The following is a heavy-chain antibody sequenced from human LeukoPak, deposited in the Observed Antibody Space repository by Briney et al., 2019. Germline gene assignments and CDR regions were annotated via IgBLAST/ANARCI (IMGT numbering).Heavy chain of an antibody. CDR1: GFTLSWSS. J-gene: IGHJ6*02. CDR2: IIRSSSNR. Sequence: GGSLRLSCPASGFTLSWSSMNWVRQAPGKGLEWVSSIIRSSSNRNYADSVKGRFIISRDNAKNSLYLQMNSLRAEDTAVYYCARDAGNDFWSGHYTYHYGLDVWGQGTTVTVSS. V-gene: IGHV3-21*01. CDR3: ARDAGNDFWSGHYTYHYGLDV. D-gene: IGHD3-3*01.